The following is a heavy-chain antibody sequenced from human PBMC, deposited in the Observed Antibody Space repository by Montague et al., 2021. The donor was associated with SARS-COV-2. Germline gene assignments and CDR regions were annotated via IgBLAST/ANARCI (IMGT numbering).Heavy chain of an antibody. D-gene: IGHD3-16*01. CDR2: IDQSGKT. CDR1: TTSFSGYY. CDR3: VRGWGSWFH. Sequence: SETLSLTRAVHTTSFSGYYRGWIRQSPGKGLEWIEEIDQSGKTNYNPTLKSRVTISADTSKSQFSLKLNSVTAADTAVYYCVRGWGSWFHWGQGTLVTVSS. V-gene: IGHV4-34*01. J-gene: IGHJ4*02.